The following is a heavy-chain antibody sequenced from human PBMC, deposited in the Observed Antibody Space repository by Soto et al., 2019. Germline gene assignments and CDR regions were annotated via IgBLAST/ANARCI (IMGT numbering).Heavy chain of an antibody. D-gene: IGHD3-22*01. CDR3: ARDGHSSGCPPAESLQH. V-gene: IGHV4-59*01. CDR2: IYYSGST. Sequence: PSETLSLTCTVSGGSISSYYWSWIRQPPGKGLEWIGYIYYSGSTNYNPSLKSRVTISVDTSKNQFSLKLSSVTAADTAVYYCARDGHSSGCPPAESLQHWGQGTLVTVSS. J-gene: IGHJ1*01. CDR1: GGSISSYY.